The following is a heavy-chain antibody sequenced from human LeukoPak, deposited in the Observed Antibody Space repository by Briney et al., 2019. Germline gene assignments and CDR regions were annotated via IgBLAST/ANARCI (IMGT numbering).Heavy chain of an antibody. J-gene: IGHJ4*02. Sequence: GASVKVSCKASGYTFTNYGISWVRQAPGQGLEWMGWTSTHNANVNYAQNFQDRITMTTDTSTTTGYMELRSLRSDDTAVYYCAKGGGLSSPIANWGQGTLVTVSS. CDR1: GYTFTNYG. CDR3: AKGGGLSSPIAN. CDR2: TSTHNANV. V-gene: IGHV1-18*01. D-gene: IGHD1-26*01.